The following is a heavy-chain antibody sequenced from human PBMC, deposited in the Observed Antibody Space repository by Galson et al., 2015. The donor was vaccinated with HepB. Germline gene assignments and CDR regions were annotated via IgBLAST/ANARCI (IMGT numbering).Heavy chain of an antibody. J-gene: IGHJ4*02. CDR3: TTSRDDRPFDY. D-gene: IGHD3-10*01. Sequence: SLRLSCAASGFTFSNAWMSWVRQAPGKGLEWVGRIKSKTDGGTTDYAAPVKGRFTISRDDSKNTLYLQMNSLKTEDTAVYYCTTSRDDRPFDYWGQVTLVTVSS. V-gene: IGHV3-15*01. CDR1: GFTFSNAW. CDR2: IKSKTDGGTT.